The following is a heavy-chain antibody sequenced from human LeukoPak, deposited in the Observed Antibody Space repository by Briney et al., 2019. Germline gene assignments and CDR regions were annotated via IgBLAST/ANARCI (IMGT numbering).Heavy chain of an antibody. CDR1: GFTFSSCA. J-gene: IGHJ4*02. D-gene: IGHD1-26*01. V-gene: IGHV3-23*01. Sequence: GGSLRLSCAASGFTFSSCAMTWVRQAPGKGLEWVSRISGSGATTYYADSVKGRFTISRDNSNNTLHLQMKSLRAEDTAVYYCAKDQSRVGASDPFDYWGQGMQVGVSS. CDR3: AKDQSRVGASDPFDY. CDR2: ISGSGATT.